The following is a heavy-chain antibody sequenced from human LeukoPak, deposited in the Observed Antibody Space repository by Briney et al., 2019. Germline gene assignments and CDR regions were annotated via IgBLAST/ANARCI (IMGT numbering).Heavy chain of an antibody. D-gene: IGHD3-22*01. J-gene: IGHJ4*02. CDR2: ISYDGSKR. CDR1: GFTFSNAW. CDR3: ARDYDTSGSYFDFFDY. Sequence: PGGSLRLSCVASGFTFSNAWMNWVRQAPGQGLEWVAVISYDGSKRYYADSVKGRFTISRDNSKNAFLQMNSLRAEDTAVYYCARDYDTSGSYFDFFDYWGQGTLVTVSS. V-gene: IGHV3-30-3*01.